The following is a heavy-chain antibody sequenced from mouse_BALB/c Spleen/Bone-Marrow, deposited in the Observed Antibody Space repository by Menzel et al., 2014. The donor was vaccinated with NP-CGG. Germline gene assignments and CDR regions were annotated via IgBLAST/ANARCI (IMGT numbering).Heavy chain of an antibody. CDR3: ARNSYYGSSYNYFDY. Sequence: VMLVESGPELVKPGASVKISCKASGYAFSSSWMNWVKQRPGQGLEWIGRIYPGDGDTNYNGKFKGKATLTADKSSSTAYMQLSSLTSVDSAVYFFARNSYYGSSYNYFDYWGQGTTLTVSS. D-gene: IGHD1-1*01. V-gene: IGHV1-82*01. CDR2: IYPGDGDT. J-gene: IGHJ2*01. CDR1: GYAFSSSW.